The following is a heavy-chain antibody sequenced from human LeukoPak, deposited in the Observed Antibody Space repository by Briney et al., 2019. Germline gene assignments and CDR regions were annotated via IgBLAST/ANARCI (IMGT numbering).Heavy chain of an antibody. D-gene: IGHD6-19*01. Sequence: ASVKVSCKASGYTFTSYAMNWVRQAPGQGLEWMGWSNTNTGNPTYAQGFTGRFVFSLDTSVSTAYLQISSLKAEDTAVYYCARGALSGWPYYYYGMDVWGQGTTVTVSS. CDR1: GYTFTSYA. CDR3: ARGALSGWPYYYYGMDV. J-gene: IGHJ6*02. CDR2: SNTNTGNP. V-gene: IGHV7-4-1*02.